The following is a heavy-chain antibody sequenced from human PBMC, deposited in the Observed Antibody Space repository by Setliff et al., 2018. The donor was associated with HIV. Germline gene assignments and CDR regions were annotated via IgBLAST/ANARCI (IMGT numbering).Heavy chain of an antibody. CDR2: INPSGGST. J-gene: IGHJ4*02. CDR3: ARDPEQWGLGY. V-gene: IGHV1-46*01. D-gene: IGHD1-26*01. CDR1: GYTFTTYY. Sequence: ASVKVSCKASGYTFTTYYIHWVRQAPGHGLEWMAIINPSGGSTNYAQNFQGRVTVTRDTFTNTVYMELSSLKSEDSAMYYCARDPEQWGLGYWGQGTLVTVSS.